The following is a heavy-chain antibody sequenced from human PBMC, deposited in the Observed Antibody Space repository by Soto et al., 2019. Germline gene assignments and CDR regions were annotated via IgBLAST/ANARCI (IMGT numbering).Heavy chain of an antibody. D-gene: IGHD2-15*01. CDR1: GGSIIGSY. Sequence: PSETLSLTCTVSGGSIIGSYWSWIRQPPGKGLEWIGYIYYSGSTNYNPSLKSRVTISIDTSNNQFSLKLSSVTAADTAGYYCARETGYCSGGSCGRFDPWGQGTLVPVSS. V-gene: IGHV4-59*01. CDR3: ARETGYCSGGSCGRFDP. CDR2: IYYSGST. J-gene: IGHJ5*02.